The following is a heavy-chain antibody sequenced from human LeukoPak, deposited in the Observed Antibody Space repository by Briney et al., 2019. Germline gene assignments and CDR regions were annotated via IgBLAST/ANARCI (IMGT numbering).Heavy chain of an antibody. D-gene: IGHD6-6*01. CDR3: AREYSSSSGSVSDY. J-gene: IGHJ4*02. CDR2: INYSGST. Sequence: SETLSLTCTVSGGSISNYYWSWIRQPPGKGLEWIGYINYSGSTTYNPSLKSRVTISVDTSKNQFSLKLTSATAADTAVYYCAREYSSSSGSVSDYWGQGTLVTVSS. V-gene: IGHV4-59*12. CDR1: GGSISNYY.